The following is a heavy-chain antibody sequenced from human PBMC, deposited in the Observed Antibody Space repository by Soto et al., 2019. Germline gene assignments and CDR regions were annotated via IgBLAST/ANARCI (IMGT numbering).Heavy chain of an antibody. CDR2: INPNSGGT. D-gene: IGHD2-2*01. CDR3: AIDSXXXSXSCYHVDYYYGMXV. CDR1: GYTFTGYY. V-gene: IGHV1-2*04. Sequence: ASVKVSCKASGYTFTGYYMHWVRQAPGQGLEWMGWINPNSGGTNYAQKFQGWVTMTRDTSISTAYMELSRLRSDDTAVYYCAIDSXXXSXSCYHVDYYYGMXVWAQGXXVTV. J-gene: IGHJ6*02.